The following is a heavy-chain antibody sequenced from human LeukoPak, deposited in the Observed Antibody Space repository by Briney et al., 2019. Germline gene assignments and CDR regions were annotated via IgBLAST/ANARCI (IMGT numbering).Heavy chain of an antibody. CDR2: IKQDGTNK. J-gene: IGHJ6*02. V-gene: IGHV3-7*01. Sequence: GGSLRLSCVASGFTFSRYWMSWVRQAPGKGLEWVANIKQDGTNKYYVDSVKGRFTISRDNAKNSLYLQMNSLRVEDTAVYYCAVGAVTTDPPSYYYYGMDVWGQGTTVTVSS. CDR1: GFTFSRYW. D-gene: IGHD4-17*01. CDR3: AVGAVTTDPPSYYYYGMDV.